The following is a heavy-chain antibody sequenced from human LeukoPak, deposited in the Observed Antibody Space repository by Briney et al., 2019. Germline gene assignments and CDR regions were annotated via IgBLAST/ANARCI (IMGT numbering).Heavy chain of an antibody. J-gene: IGHJ4*02. CDR3: VRAGPAAPLDY. D-gene: IGHD2-15*01. V-gene: IGHV1-2*02. CDR2: INPKSGAT. Sequence: ASVKVSCKASGYSFTDYYIHWVRQAPGQGFEWMGWINPKSGATDYSQKFQGRVTLTRDTSIAAAYMGLSNLRSDDTAVYHCVRAGPAAPLDYWGQGTLVTVSP. CDR1: GYSFTDYY.